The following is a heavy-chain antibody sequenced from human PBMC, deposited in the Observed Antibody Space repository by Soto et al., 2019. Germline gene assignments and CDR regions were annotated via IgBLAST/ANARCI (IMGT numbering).Heavy chain of an antibody. CDR3: AGLSRGYDLDY. V-gene: IGHV4-39*01. D-gene: IGHD3-10*01. Sequence: QVQLQESGPGLVKPSETLSLSCSVSGGSIRGSSYYWGWIRQSPEKGLEYIGSIYYGGKTYPNPSLKRRVTISVDTSKNRFSLNLSSVTAADTAVYYCAGLSRGYDLDYWGQGTLVIVSS. J-gene: IGHJ4*02. CDR2: IYYGGKT. CDR1: GGSIRGSSYY.